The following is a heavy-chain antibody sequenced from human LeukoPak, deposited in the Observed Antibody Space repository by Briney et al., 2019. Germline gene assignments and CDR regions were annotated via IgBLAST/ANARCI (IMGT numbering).Heavy chain of an antibody. D-gene: IGHD3-3*01. J-gene: IGHJ4*02. V-gene: IGHV1-2*02. CDR3: ARDKEVTIFGVVISLDY. CDR2: INPNSGGT. Sequence: ASVKVSCEASGYTFTGYYMHWVRQAPGQGLEWMGWINPNSGGTNYAQKFQGRVTMTRDTSISTAYMELSRLRSDDTAVYYCARDKEVTIFGVVISLDYWGQGTLVTVSS. CDR1: GYTFTGYY.